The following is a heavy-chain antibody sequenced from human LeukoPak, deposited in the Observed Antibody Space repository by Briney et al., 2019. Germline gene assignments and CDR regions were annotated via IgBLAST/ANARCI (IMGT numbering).Heavy chain of an antibody. Sequence: GESLRLSCAASGFTLGRNSMNWVRQAPGKGLEWVSYIGSSTSTIKYADSVKGRFTISSDNAKNSLYLQMNSLRAEDTAVYYCARDMYGDYTVNDAFDIWGQGIMVTVSS. CDR3: ARDMYGDYTVNDAFDI. CDR1: GFTLGRNS. D-gene: IGHD4-17*01. V-gene: IGHV3-48*04. J-gene: IGHJ3*02. CDR2: IGSSTSTI.